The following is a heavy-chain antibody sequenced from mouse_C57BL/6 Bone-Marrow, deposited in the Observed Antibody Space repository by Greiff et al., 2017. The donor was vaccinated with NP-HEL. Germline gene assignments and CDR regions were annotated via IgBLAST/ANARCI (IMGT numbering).Heavy chain of an antibody. V-gene: IGHV1-69*01. D-gene: IGHD1-1*01. CDR1: GYTFTSYW. J-gene: IGHJ4*01. Sequence: QVQLKQSGAELVMPGASVKLSCKASGYTFTSYWMHWVKQRPGQGLEWIGEIDPSDSYTNYNQKFKGKSTLTVDKSSSTAYMQLSSLTSEDSAVYYCAATVVATYYAMDYWGQGTSVTVSS. CDR3: AATVVATYYAMDY. CDR2: IDPSDSYT.